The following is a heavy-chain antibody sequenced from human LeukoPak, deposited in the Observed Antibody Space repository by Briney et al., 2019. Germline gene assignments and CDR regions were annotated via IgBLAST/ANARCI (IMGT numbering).Heavy chain of an antibody. V-gene: IGHV4-4*07. CDR1: GGSISSYY. D-gene: IGHD5-18*01. CDR2: IYSSGST. CDR3: AGEGAVFNTGRAFDI. Sequence: SETLSLTCTVSGGSISSYYWSWIRQPAGKGLEWIGRIYSSGSTNYNPSLKSRVTMSVDTSKNQLSLKLSSVTAADTAVYYCAGEGAVFNTGRAFDIWGQGTMVTVSS. J-gene: IGHJ3*02.